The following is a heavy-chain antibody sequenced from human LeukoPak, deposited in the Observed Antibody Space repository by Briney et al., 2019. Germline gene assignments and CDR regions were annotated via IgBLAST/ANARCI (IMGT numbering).Heavy chain of an antibody. CDR2: IYYSGST. CDR1: GGSISSYY. Sequence: SETLSLTCTVSGGSISSYYWSWIRQPPGKGLEWIGYIYYSGSTNYNPSLKSRVTMSVDTSKNQFSLKLSSVTAADAAVYYCARGAYYYGSGKIFDYWGQGTLVTVSS. CDR3: ARGAYYYGSGKIFDY. V-gene: IGHV4-59*12. J-gene: IGHJ4*02. D-gene: IGHD3-10*01.